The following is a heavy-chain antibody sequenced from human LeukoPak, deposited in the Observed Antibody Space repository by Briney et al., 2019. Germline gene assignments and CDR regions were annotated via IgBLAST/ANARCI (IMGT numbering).Heavy chain of an antibody. V-gene: IGHV3-64D*06. D-gene: IGHD6-6*01. CDR2: ISSNGATT. J-gene: IGHJ4*02. Sequence: GGSLRLSCSASGFTFNRFYLLCVRQAPGKGRVFVSHISSNGATTYYADSGKGRFTIARYNSKNTLYLHMSSLRADDTAVYYCVKDRSIADPHNAYFDSWGQGALVTVSS. CDR3: VKDRSIADPHNAYFDS. CDR1: GFTFNRFY.